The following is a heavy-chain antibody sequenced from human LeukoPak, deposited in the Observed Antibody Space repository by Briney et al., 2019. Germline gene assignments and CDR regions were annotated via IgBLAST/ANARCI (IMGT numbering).Heavy chain of an antibody. D-gene: IGHD1-26*01. V-gene: IGHV4-61*02. CDR1: GGSISSGSYY. J-gene: IGHJ6*03. CDR2: IYTSGST. Sequence: SQTLSLTCTVSGGSISSGSYYWSWIRQPAGKGLEWIGRIYTSGSTNYNPSLKSRVTMSVDTSKNQFSLRLSSVTAADTAVYYCARATGSYSYMDVWGKGATVTVSS. CDR3: ARATGSYSYMDV.